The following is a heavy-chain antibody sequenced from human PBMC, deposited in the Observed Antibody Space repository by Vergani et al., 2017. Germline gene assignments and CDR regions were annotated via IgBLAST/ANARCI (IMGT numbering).Heavy chain of an antibody. J-gene: IGHJ4*02. V-gene: IGHV3-9*01. CDR1: GFTFDDYA. CDR2: ISWNSGSI. D-gene: IGHD4-17*01. Sequence: EVQLVESGGGLVQPGRSLRLSCAASGFTFDDYAMHWVRQAPGKGLEWVSGISWNSGSIGYADSVKGRFTISRDNAKNSLYLQMNSLRDEDTAVYYCARDGSSPYGDRLLPDYWGQGTLVTVSS. CDR3: ARDGSSPYGDRLLPDY.